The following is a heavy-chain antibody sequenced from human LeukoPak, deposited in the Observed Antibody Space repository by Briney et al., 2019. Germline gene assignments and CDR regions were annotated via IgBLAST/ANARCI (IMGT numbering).Heavy chain of an antibody. D-gene: IGHD6-6*01. J-gene: IGHJ4*02. CDR2: INQSGST. Sequence: SETLSLTCAVYGGSFSGHYWSWIRQPPGKGLEWIGEINQSGSTNYNPSLKSRVTISIDTSKNQFSLKLSSVTAADTAVYYCARRYSSSGFDYWGQGTLVTVSS. CDR1: GGSFSGHY. V-gene: IGHV4-34*01. CDR3: ARRYSSSGFDY.